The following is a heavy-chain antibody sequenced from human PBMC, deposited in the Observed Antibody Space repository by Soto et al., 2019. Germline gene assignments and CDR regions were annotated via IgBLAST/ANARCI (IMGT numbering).Heavy chain of an antibody. Sequence: SSSSYYWGWIRQPPGKGLEWMGIIYPGDSDTRYSPSFQGQVTISADKSISTAYLQWSSLKASDTAMYYCARNRYDFWSGYNAFDIWGQGTMVTVSS. CDR2: IYPGDSDT. CDR3: ARNRYDFWSGYNAFDI. V-gene: IGHV5-51*01. D-gene: IGHD3-3*01. CDR1: SSSSYY. J-gene: IGHJ3*02.